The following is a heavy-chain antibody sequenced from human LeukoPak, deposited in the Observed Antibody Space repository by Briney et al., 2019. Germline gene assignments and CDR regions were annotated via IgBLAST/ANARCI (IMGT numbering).Heavy chain of an antibody. CDR1: GFTFSSYA. V-gene: IGHV3-23*01. CDR2: ISGSGGST. D-gene: IGHD2-15*01. CDR3: AKGMPVVVAATRFHAFDV. Sequence: GGSQRLSCAASGFTFSSYAMSWVRQAPGKGLEWVSAISGSGGSTYYADSVKGRFTISRDNSKNTLYLQMNSLRAEDTAVYYCAKGMPVVVAATRFHAFDVWGQGTMVTVSS. J-gene: IGHJ3*01.